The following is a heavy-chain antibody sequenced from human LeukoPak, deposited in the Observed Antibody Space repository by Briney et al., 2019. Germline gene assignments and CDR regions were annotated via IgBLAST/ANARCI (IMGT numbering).Heavy chain of an antibody. V-gene: IGHV3-7*01. CDR3: ARKGGSRDAFDI. Sequence: GGSLRLSCAASGFTFRNYWMSWVRQAPGKGLEWVANIKQDGTEKYYVDSVKGQFTISRDNAKNSLYLQMNSLRAEDTAVYYCARKGGSRDAFDIWGQGTVVTVSS. J-gene: IGHJ3*02. D-gene: IGHD2-15*01. CDR2: IKQDGTEK. CDR1: GFTFRNYW.